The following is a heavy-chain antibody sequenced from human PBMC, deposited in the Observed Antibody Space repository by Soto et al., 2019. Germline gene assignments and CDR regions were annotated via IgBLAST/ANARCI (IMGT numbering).Heavy chain of an antibody. V-gene: IGHV3-30-3*01. Sequence: GGSLRLSCAASGFTFSSYAMHWVRQAPGKGPEWVAVISYDGSNKYYADSVKGRFTISRDNSKNTLYLQMNSLRAEDTAVYYCARGGPLGVYKTNYFDYWGQGTLVTVSS. D-gene: IGHD3-16*01. CDR1: GFTFSSYA. CDR3: ARGGPLGVYKTNYFDY. CDR2: ISYDGSNK. J-gene: IGHJ4*02.